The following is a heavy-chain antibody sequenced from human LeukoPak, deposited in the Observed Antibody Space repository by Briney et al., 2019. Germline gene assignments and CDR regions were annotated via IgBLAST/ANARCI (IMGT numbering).Heavy chain of an antibody. CDR1: GYTFTSYD. Sequence: GASVKVSCKASGYTFTSYDINWVRQATGQGLEWMGWMNPNSGNTGYAQKFQGRVTMTRNTSISTAYMELSSLRSEDTAVYYCARGGVTTNFGYYYYVDVWGKGTTVTVSS. CDR3: ARGGVTTNFGYYYYVDV. D-gene: IGHD4-17*01. CDR2: MNPNSGNT. J-gene: IGHJ6*03. V-gene: IGHV1-8*01.